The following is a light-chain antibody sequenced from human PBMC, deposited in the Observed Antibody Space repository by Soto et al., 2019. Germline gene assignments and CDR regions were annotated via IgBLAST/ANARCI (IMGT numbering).Light chain of an antibody. Sequence: DIQMTQSPFSLSASLGDRVTITCRASQSISDYLNWYQQKRGKGPKLLICAASSLQVGVPSRFSGSGSGTDFTLTSSSLQPEDFATYFCQKSHSAPFTFGPGTTVDIK. CDR2: AAS. J-gene: IGKJ3*01. CDR3: QKSHSAPFT. V-gene: IGKV1-39*01. CDR1: QSISDY.